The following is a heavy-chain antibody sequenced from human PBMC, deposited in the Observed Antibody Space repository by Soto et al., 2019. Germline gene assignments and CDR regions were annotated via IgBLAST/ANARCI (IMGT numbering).Heavy chain of an antibody. Sequence: QVQLVQSGAEVKKPGASVKVSCKASGYTFTSYGISWVRQAPGQGLEWMGWISAYNGNTNYAQKLQGRVTMTTDTSPSTAYMERRILRSDDTAVYYCARDAGVSGELYYWGQGTLVTVSS. CDR1: GYTFTSYG. D-gene: IGHD1-26*01. CDR2: ISAYNGNT. CDR3: ARDAGVSGELYY. J-gene: IGHJ4*02. V-gene: IGHV1-18*01.